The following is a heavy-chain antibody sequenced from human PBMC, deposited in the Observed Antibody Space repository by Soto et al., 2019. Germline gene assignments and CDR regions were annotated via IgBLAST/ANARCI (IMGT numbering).Heavy chain of an antibody. V-gene: IGHV3-33*01. J-gene: IGHJ6*02. D-gene: IGHD6-19*01. CDR1: GFTFSSYG. Sequence: QVQLVESGGGVVQPGRSLRLSCAASGFTFSSYGMHWVRQAPGKGLECVAVIWYDGSNKYYADTVKGRFTISRDNSKNTLYLQMNSLRAEDTAVYYCARDSRQWLRAPRYGMDVWGQGTTVTVSS. CDR3: ARDSRQWLRAPRYGMDV. CDR2: IWYDGSNK.